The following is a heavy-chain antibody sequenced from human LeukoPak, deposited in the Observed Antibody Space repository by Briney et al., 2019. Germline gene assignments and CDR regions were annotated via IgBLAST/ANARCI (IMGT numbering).Heavy chain of an antibody. Sequence: GASVKVSCKASGGTFSSYAISWVRQAPGQGLEWMGRIIPILGIANYAQKFQGRVTITADKSTSTAYMELGSLRSEDTAVYYCARDARAIVVVVAATPTYGMDVWGQGTTVTVSS. CDR1: GGTFSSYA. CDR3: ARDARAIVVVVAATPTYGMDV. V-gene: IGHV1-69*04. D-gene: IGHD2-15*01. J-gene: IGHJ6*02. CDR2: IIPILGIA.